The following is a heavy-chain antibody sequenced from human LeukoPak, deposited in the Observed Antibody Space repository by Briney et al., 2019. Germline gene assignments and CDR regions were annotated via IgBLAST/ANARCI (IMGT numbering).Heavy chain of an antibody. V-gene: IGHV4-59*01. CDR1: DGSISSYY. D-gene: IGHD5-24*01. CDR3: ARAGWLQSKRIQHWYFDL. Sequence: SETLSLTCTVSDGSISSYYWSWIRQPPGKGLEWIGYIYYSGSTNYNPSLKSRVTISVDTSKNQFSLKLSSVTAADTAVYYCARAGWLQSKRIQHWYFDLWGRGTLVTVSS. CDR2: IYYSGST. J-gene: IGHJ2*01.